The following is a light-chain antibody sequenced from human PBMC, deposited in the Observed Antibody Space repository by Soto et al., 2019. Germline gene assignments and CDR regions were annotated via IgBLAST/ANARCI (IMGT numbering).Light chain of an antibody. Sequence: DIQMTQSPSTLSASVGDRVTITCRASQNIGTSLAWYQQTPGKAPKLLISDASTLKSGVPPRFSGSGSGTDFTLAISSLQPEDSATYYCLQDINYPWTFGQGTKVDI. J-gene: IGKJ1*01. CDR2: DAS. V-gene: IGKV1-5*01. CDR3: LQDINYPWT. CDR1: QNIGTS.